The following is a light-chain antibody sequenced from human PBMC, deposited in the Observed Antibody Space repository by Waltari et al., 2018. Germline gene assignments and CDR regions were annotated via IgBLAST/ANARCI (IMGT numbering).Light chain of an antibody. J-gene: IGKJ1*01. CDR3: QHYVNLPVT. CDR1: QSVGRS. CDR2: DTA. Sequence: EIVLTQSPGTLSLSPGERATLSCRASQSVGRSLAWYQQKPGQAPRLLIYDTAIRATGTPGRFSGRGSGTDFSLAISSLEPEGFAVYFCQHYVNLPVTFGQGTKVEI. V-gene: IGKV3-20*01.